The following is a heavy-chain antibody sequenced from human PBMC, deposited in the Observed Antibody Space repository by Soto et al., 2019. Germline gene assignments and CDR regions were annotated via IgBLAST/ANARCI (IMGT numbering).Heavy chain of an antibody. Sequence: VQLVQSGGEVKKPGSSVKVSCKASGGSFNNDAINWVRQAPGQGLEWLGGIIPISEITVYAQKFQGRVILTADKSTGTAYMELSSLRLEDTALYYCARGDYGDYHSYYYGMAVWGQGTTVTVSS. CDR1: GGSFNNDA. J-gene: IGHJ6*02. CDR3: ARGDYGDYHSYYYGMAV. CDR2: IIPISEIT. D-gene: IGHD4-17*01. V-gene: IGHV1-69*17.